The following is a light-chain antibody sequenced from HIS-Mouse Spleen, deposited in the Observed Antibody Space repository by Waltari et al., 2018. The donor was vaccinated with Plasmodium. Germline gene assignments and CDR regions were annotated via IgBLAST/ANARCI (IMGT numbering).Light chain of an antibody. J-gene: IGKJ3*01. V-gene: IGKV3-15*01. CDR1: QSVSSN. CDR2: GAS. Sequence: EIVMTQSPATLSVSPGERATLSCRASQSVSSNLAWYQQKPCQAPRLLIYGASTRATGIPARFSGSGSGTDFTSTISSLQPEDIATYYCQQYDNLPPAFTFGPGTKVDIK. CDR3: QQYDNLPPAFT.